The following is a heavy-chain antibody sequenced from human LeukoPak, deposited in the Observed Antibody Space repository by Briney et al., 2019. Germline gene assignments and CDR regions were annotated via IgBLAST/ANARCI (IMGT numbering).Heavy chain of an antibody. CDR2: IIPIFGTA. CDR1: GGTFSSYA. Sequence: ASVKVSCKASGGTFSSYAISWVRQATGQGLEWMGGIIPIFGTANYAQKFQGRVTITADESTSTAYMELSSLRSEDTAVYYCARGLNSDYFDYWGQGTLVTVSS. V-gene: IGHV1-69*13. J-gene: IGHJ4*02. CDR3: ARGLNSDYFDY. D-gene: IGHD5-18*01.